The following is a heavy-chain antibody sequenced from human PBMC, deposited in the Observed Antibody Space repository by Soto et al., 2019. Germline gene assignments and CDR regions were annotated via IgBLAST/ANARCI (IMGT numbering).Heavy chain of an antibody. CDR1: GFTCISSI. V-gene: IGHV3-7*03. Sequence: XGSLRLSCVASGFTCISSIMGGIRQAPGKGLEWVANINQDGGVTYYVDSVEGRFTISRDNTKDSLYLQMNSLRGEDTAIYYCARYYRGSGRYFFDYWGQGTLVTVSS. CDR2: INQDGGVT. D-gene: IGHD6-19*01. J-gene: IGHJ4*02. CDR3: ARYYRGSGRYFFDY.